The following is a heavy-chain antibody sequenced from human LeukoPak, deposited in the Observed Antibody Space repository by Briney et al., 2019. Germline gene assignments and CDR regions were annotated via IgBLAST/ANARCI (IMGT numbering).Heavy chain of an antibody. D-gene: IGHD3-10*01. CDR3: SRGEGDDY. Sequence: PGGSLRLSCAASGFTFSSYWMSWVRQAPERGLEWVANINGDESEKYYVDSVKARFTISRDNAKNSLYLQMNSLRVDDTAIYYCSRGEGDDYWGQGTLVTVSS. CDR1: GFTFSSYW. J-gene: IGHJ4*02. V-gene: IGHV3-7*01. CDR2: INGDESEK.